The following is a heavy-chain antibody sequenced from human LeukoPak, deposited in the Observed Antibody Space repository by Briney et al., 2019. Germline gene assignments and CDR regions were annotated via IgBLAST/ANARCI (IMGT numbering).Heavy chain of an antibody. D-gene: IGHD6-19*01. J-gene: IGHJ6*04. CDR2: ISYDGSNK. CDR1: GFTFSSYG. Sequence: GGSLRLSCAASGFTFSSYGMHWVRQAPGKGLEWVAVISYDGSNKYYADSVKGRFTISRDNSKNTLYPQMNSLRAEDTAVYYCAKAGRDVVAVAGHYYYGMDVWGKGTTVTVSS. CDR3: AKAGRDVVAVAGHYYYGMDV. V-gene: IGHV3-30*18.